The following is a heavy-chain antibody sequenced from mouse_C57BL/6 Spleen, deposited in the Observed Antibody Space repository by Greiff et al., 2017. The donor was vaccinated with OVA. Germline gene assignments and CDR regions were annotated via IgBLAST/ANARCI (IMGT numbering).Heavy chain of an antibody. V-gene: IGHV1-15*01. J-gene: IGHJ4*01. CDR3: TRPPIYYDYPYAMDY. Sequence: ESGAELVRPGASVTLSCKASGYTFTDYEMHWVKQTPVHGLEWIGAIDPETGGTAYNQKFKGKAILTADKSSSTAYMELRSLTSEDSAVYYCTRPPIYYDYPYAMDYWGQGTSVTVSS. CDR2: IDPETGGT. D-gene: IGHD2-4*01. CDR1: GYTFTDYE.